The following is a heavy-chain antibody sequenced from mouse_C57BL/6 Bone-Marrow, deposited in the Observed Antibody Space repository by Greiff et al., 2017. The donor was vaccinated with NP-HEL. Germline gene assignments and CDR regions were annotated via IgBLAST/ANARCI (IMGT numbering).Heavy chain of an antibody. J-gene: IGHJ4*01. CDR1: GFTFSDYY. D-gene: IGHD3-2*02. CDR3: ARQGRQLRLEEVYYAMDY. V-gene: IGHV5-12*01. CDR2: ISNGGGST. Sequence: DVMLVESGGGLVQPGGSLKLSCAASGFTFSDYYMYWVRQTPEKRLEWVAYISNGGGSTYYPDTVKGRFTISRDNAKNTLYMQMSRLKSEDTAMYYCARQGRQLRLEEVYYAMDYWGQGTSVTVSS.